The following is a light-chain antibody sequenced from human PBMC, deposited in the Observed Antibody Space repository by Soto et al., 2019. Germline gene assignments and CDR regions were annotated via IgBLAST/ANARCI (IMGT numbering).Light chain of an antibody. V-gene: IGKV3D-15*01. CDR3: QQYNDRPPGT. J-gene: IGKJ1*01. CDR1: QTVNSD. CDR2: GVS. Sequence: DKLMSQSPATLSVSPGERVTLSCRASQTVNSDYLAWFQQRPGQAPRLLMYGVSSRATGIPDRFTGSGSGTEFTLTISSLQSEDFAVYYCQQYNDRPPGTFGQGTKVDIK.